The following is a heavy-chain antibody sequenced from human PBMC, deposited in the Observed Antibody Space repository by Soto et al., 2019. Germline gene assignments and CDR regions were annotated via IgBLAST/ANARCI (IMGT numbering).Heavy chain of an antibody. CDR1: GFTFSSYA. CDR2: ISYDGSNK. CDR3: ARSYGDGGGWFDP. D-gene: IGHD4-17*01. Sequence: QVQLVESGGGVVQPGRSLRLSCAASGFTFSSYAMHWVRQAPGKGLEWVAVISYDGSNKYYADSVKGRFTISRDKSKNTLYLQMNSLRAEDTAVYYCARSYGDGGGWFDPWGQGTLVTVSS. J-gene: IGHJ5*02. V-gene: IGHV3-30-3*01.